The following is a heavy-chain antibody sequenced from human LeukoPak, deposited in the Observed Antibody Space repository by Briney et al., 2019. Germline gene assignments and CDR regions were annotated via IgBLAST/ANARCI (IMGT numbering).Heavy chain of an antibody. J-gene: IGHJ5*02. CDR1: GGSISSYY. D-gene: IGHD6-13*01. CDR3: ARDWGRKGYSANAWFDP. V-gene: IGHV4-4*07. CDR2: IYTSGST. Sequence: SETLSLTCTVSGGSISSYYWSWIRQPAGKGLEWIGRIYTSGSTNYNPSLKSRVTMLVDTSKNQFSLKLSSVTPADTAVYYCARDWGRKGYSANAWFDPWGQRTLVTVSS.